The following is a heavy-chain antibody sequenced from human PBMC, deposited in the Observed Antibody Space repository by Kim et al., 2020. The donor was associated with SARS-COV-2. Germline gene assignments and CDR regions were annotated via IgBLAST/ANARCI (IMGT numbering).Heavy chain of an antibody. Sequence: GGSLRLSCAASGFTFSRYGMHWVRQAPGKGLEWVAVISYDGSNKYYADSVKGRFTISRDNSKNTLYLQMNSLRAEDTAVYYCAKDRDSHYYGSGSYSLFDYWGQGTLVTVSS. D-gene: IGHD3-10*01. CDR3: AKDRDSHYYGSGSYSLFDY. V-gene: IGHV3-30*18. J-gene: IGHJ4*02. CDR1: GFTFSRYG. CDR2: ISYDGSNK.